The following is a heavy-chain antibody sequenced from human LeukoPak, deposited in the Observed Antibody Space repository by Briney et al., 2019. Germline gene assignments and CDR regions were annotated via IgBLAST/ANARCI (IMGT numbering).Heavy chain of an antibody. D-gene: IGHD5-18*01. V-gene: IGHV1-46*01. CDR2: INPSGGST. CDR1: GYTFTNFY. J-gene: IGHJ4*02. CDR3: AGGEGGYSYGLDY. Sequence: ASLKVSCKTSGYTFTNFYMHWVRQAPGQGLEWMGIINPSGGSTSYAQKFQGRVTMTRDTSTSTVYMELSSLRSEDTAVYYCAGGEGGYSYGLDYWGQGTLVTVSS.